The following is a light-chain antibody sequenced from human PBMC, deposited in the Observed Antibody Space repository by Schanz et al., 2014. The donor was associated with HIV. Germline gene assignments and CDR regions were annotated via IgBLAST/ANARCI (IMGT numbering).Light chain of an antibody. J-gene: IGLJ2*01. CDR2: LNN. Sequence: QSVLTQPPSVSAAPGQKVTITCSGTYSNIGNNYVSWYQQFPGAAPRLLMYLNNQRPSGIPDRISGSKTGTSATLAINGLQTGDEADYYCATWHSSLREVVFGGGTKLTV. CDR1: YSNIGNNY. V-gene: IGLV1-51*01. CDR3: ATWHSSLREVV.